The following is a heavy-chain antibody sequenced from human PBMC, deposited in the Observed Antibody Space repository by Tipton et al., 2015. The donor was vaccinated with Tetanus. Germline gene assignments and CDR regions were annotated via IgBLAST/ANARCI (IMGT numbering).Heavy chain of an antibody. CDR2: IGAGGET. J-gene: IGHJ3*02. V-gene: IGHV3-13*01. CDR1: GFTFRRYD. Sequence: SLRLSCAASGFTFRRYDIHWVRQVTGKPLEWVAAIGAGGETYYLESVKGRFTISREDAKNSLFLQMNTLRAEDTALYYCVRVSSAWLQRDAFDIWGQGTTVTVSS. D-gene: IGHD6-19*01. CDR3: VRVSSAWLQRDAFDI.